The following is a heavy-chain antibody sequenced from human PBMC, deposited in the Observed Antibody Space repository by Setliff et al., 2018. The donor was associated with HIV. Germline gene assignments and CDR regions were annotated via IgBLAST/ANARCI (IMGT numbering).Heavy chain of an antibody. D-gene: IGHD4-17*01. J-gene: IGHJ4*02. V-gene: IGHV1-2*02. CDR3: ARDDHGDPFDY. CDR2: INCNSGGT. Sequence: ASVKVSCKSSGYTFTGSFMHWVRQAPGQGLEWMGWINCNSGGTYYAQNFQGRVTMTRDTSINTAYMELSRLRSDNTAVYYCARDDHGDPFDYWGQGTLVTVSS. CDR1: GYTFTGSF.